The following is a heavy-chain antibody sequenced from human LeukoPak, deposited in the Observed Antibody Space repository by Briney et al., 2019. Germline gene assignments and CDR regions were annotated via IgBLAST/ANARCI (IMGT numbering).Heavy chain of an antibody. D-gene: IGHD3-10*01. Sequence: SETLSLTCTVSGGSISSYYWSWIRQPPGKGLEWIGYIYYSGSTNYNPSLKSRVTISVDTSKNQFSLKLSSVTAADTAVYYCARGLWFGELLYFDYWGQGTLVTVSS. J-gene: IGHJ4*02. CDR2: IYYSGST. V-gene: IGHV4-59*01. CDR3: ARGLWFGELLYFDY. CDR1: GGSISSYY.